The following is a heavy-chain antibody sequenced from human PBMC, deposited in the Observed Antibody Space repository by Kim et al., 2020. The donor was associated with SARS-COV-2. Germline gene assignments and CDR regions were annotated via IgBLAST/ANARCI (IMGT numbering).Heavy chain of an antibody. J-gene: IGHJ6*02. CDR2: ISSSGSTI. D-gene: IGHD3-3*01. CDR1: GFTFSSYE. CDR3: ARLISFWSGYCTGAYGMDV. V-gene: IGHV3-48*03. Sequence: GGSLRLSCAASGFTFSSYEMNWVRQAPGKGLEWVSYISSSGSTIYYADSVKGRFTISRDNAKNSLYLQMNSLRAEDTAVYYCARLISFWSGYCTGAYGMDVWGQGTTVTVSS.